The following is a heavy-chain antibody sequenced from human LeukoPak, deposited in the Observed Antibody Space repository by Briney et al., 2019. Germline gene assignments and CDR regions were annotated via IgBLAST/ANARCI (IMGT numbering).Heavy chain of an antibody. CDR1: GGSISSYY. D-gene: IGHD4/OR15-4a*01. J-gene: IGHJ6*03. V-gene: IGHV4-59*01. CDR3: ARYSMELDYYYYYYMDV. CDR2: IYYSGST. Sequence: PSETLSLTCTVSGGSISSYYWSWIRQPPGKGLERIGYIYYSGSTNYNPSLKSRVTISVDTSKNQFSLKLSSVTAADTAVYYCARYSMELDYYYYYYMDVWGKGTTVTVSS.